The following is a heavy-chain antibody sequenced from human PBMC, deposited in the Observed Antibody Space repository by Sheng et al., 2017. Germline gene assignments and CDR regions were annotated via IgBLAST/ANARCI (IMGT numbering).Heavy chain of an antibody. V-gene: IGHV3-30*18. Sequence: QVQLVESGGGVVQPGRSLRLSCAASGFTFSSYGMHWVRQAPGKGLEWVAVISYDGSNKYYADSVKGRFTISRDNSKNTLYLQMNSLRAEDTAVYYCAKDSLSSKNYDYVWGSYRYTGEYYFDYWGQGTLVTVSS. CDR2: ISYDGSNK. CDR3: AKDSLSSKNYDYVWGSYRYTGEYYFDY. D-gene: IGHD3-16*02. CDR1: GFTFSSYG. J-gene: IGHJ4*02.